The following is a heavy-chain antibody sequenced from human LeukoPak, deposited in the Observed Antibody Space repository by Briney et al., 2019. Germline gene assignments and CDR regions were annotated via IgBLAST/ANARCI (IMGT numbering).Heavy chain of an antibody. D-gene: IGHD6-13*01. CDR2: FGPEDGET. CDR3: ATATVSSSWSHSRYYYGMDV. Sequence: ASVKVSCKVSGYTLTELSMHWVRQAPGKGLEWMGGFGPEDGETIYAQKFQGRVTMTEDTSTDTAYMELSSLRSEDTAVYYCATATVSSSWSHSRYYYGMDVWGQGTTVTVSS. V-gene: IGHV1-24*01. J-gene: IGHJ6*02. CDR1: GYTLTELS.